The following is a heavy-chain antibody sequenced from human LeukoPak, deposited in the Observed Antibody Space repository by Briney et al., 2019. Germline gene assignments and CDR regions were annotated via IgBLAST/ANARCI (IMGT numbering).Heavy chain of an antibody. CDR2: IYHSGST. J-gene: IGHJ4*02. Sequence: SETQSLTCTVSGYSISSGYYWGWIRQPPGKGLEWIGSIYHSGSTYYNPSLKSRVTISVDTSKNQFSLKLNSVTAADTAVYYCARDLFDTGNYFDYWGQGTLVTVSS. CDR3: ARDLFDTGNYFDY. D-gene: IGHD1-1*01. V-gene: IGHV4-38-2*02. CDR1: GYSISSGYY.